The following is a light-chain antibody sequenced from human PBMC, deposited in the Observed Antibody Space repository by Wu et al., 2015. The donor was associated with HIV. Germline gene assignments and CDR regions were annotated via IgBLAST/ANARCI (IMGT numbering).Light chain of an antibody. V-gene: IGKV1-8*01. CDR1: QSIGSY. Sequence: IEITQSPSSLSASTGDRVTITCRASQSIGSYLAWYQQQPGKVPKLLVYAASTLQSGVPSRFSGSGSGTDFTLTISNLQSEDFATYYCQHYYNYPYSFGQGPSWRSN. J-gene: IGKJ2*03. CDR2: AAS. CDR3: QHYYNYPYS.